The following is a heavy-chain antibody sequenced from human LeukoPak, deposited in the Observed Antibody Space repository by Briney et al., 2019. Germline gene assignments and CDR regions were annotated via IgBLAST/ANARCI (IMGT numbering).Heavy chain of an antibody. CDR3: AKDPDIVVVPAKPTGFDY. CDR2: ISYDGSNK. D-gene: IGHD2-2*01. Sequence: PGRSLRLSCAASGFTFSSYGMHWVRQAPGKGLEWVAVISYDGSNKYYADSVKGRFTISRDNSKNTLYLQMNSQRAEDTAVYYCAKDPDIVVVPAKPTGFDYWGQGTLVTVSS. CDR1: GFTFSSYG. J-gene: IGHJ4*02. V-gene: IGHV3-30*18.